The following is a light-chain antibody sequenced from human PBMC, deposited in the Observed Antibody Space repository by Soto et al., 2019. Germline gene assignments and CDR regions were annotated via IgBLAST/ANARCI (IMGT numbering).Light chain of an antibody. Sequence: EIVLTQSPGTLSLSPGERATLSCRASQSVSSNYLAWYQRKPGQAPRLLIYGASIRAIDIPNRFSGSGSGTDFTLTITRMEPEYFAVYYCQQYGSSPPTFGQGTKVEI. CDR3: QQYGSSPPT. J-gene: IGKJ1*01. CDR1: QSVSSNY. CDR2: GAS. V-gene: IGKV3-20*01.